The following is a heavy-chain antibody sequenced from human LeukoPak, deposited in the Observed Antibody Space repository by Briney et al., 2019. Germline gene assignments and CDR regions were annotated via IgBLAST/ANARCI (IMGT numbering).Heavy chain of an antibody. V-gene: IGHV1-69*05. Sequence: SVKVSCKASGGTFSSYAISWVRQAPGQGLEWMGRIIPIFGTANYAQKFQGRVTITTDESTSTAYMELSSLRSEDAAVCYCARDYYDSSGYYAFDIWGQGTMVTVSS. CDR2: IIPIFGTA. J-gene: IGHJ3*02. CDR3: ARDYYDSSGYYAFDI. CDR1: GGTFSSYA. D-gene: IGHD3-22*01.